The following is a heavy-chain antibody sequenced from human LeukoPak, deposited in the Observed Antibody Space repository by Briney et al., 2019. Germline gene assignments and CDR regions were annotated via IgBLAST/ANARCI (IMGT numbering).Heavy chain of an antibody. CDR3: ARHAPTTFGEVGIDY. J-gene: IGHJ4*02. CDR2: IFYSGST. Sequence: SSETLSLTCTVSGGSISSSSYYWGWIRQPPGKGLEWIGSIFYSGSTYYNPSLKSRVTISVDTSKNQFSLKLTSVTAADTAVYYCARHAPTTFGEVGIDYWGQGTLVTVSS. V-gene: IGHV4-39*01. D-gene: IGHD3-10*01. CDR1: GGSISSSSYY.